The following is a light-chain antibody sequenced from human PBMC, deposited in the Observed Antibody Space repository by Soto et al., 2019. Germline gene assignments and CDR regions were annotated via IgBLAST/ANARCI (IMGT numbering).Light chain of an antibody. CDR1: QSVGSH. Sequence: EIVLTQSPATLSLSPGERAALSCRASQSVGSHLAWYQQKPGQAPRLLIYDASNRATGITARFSGSGSGTAFTLTNSSLVPEDFAVYICQHRTNWPPVTFGQGTRLEIK. V-gene: IGKV3-11*01. J-gene: IGKJ5*01. CDR2: DAS. CDR3: QHRTNWPPVT.